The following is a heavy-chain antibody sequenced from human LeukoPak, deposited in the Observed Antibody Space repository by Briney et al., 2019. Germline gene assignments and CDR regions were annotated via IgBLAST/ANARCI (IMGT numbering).Heavy chain of an antibody. CDR1: GYTFTGYY. D-gene: IGHD1-26*01. J-gene: IGHJ4*02. Sequence: ASVKVSCKASGYTFTGYYMHWVRQAPGQGLEWMGWINPNSGGTNYAQKFQGRVTMTRDTSISTAYMELSRLRSDDTAVYYCARKVVGAINFDYWGQGTLVTVSS. CDR3: ARKVVGAINFDY. V-gene: IGHV1-2*02. CDR2: INPNSGGT.